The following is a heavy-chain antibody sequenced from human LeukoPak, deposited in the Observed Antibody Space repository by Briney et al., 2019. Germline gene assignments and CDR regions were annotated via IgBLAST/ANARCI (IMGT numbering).Heavy chain of an antibody. CDR1: GGSISSSSYY. J-gene: IGHJ3*02. CDR2: IYYSGST. D-gene: IGHD6-19*01. V-gene: IGHV4-39*07. Sequence: SETLSLTCTVSGGSISSSSYYWGWIRQPPGKGLEWIGSIYYSGSTYYNPSLKSRVTISVDTSKNQFSLKLSSVTAADTAVYYCAREGAVAGRRPYAFDIWGQGTMVTVSS. CDR3: AREGAVAGRRPYAFDI.